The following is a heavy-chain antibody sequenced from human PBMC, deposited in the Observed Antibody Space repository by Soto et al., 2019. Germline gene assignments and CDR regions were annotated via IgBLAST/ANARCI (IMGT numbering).Heavy chain of an antibody. J-gene: IGHJ6*02. D-gene: IGHD1-26*01. CDR3: ARGGIPPSGYGIAYAMDV. V-gene: IGHV4-39*01. CDR2: IYYSGST. CDR1: GVSISGSRYY. Sequence: PSETLSLTCTVSGVSISGSRYYWGWIRQPPGRGLEWIGNIYYSGSTYYTPALKSRVTLSVDTSKNQFSLNLNSVTAADTAVYCCARGGIPPSGYGIAYAMDVWGQGTTVTVSS.